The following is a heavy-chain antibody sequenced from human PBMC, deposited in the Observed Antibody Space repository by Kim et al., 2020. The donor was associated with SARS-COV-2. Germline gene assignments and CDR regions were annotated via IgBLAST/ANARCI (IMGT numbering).Heavy chain of an antibody. V-gene: IGHV3-74*01. J-gene: IGHJ6*02. CDR1: RFTFNNYR. D-gene: IGHD3-10*01. Sequence: GGSLILSCAVSRFTFNNYRINWVRHAPGKGLEWVSWISSDGSNKNYADSVKGRFTMSRDNAKNTLYLQMNSLRAEDTAVYYCARGFIRDGFDDWGQGTTVTVSS. CDR3: ARGFIRDGFDD. CDR2: ISSDGSNK.